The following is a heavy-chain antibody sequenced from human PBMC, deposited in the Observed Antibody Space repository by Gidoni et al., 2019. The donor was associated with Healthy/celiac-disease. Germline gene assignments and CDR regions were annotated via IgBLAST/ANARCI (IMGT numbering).Heavy chain of an antibody. CDR2: ISGSGGST. D-gene: IGHD1-20*01. V-gene: IGHV3-23*04. Sequence: EVQLVESGGGLVQPGGSLRLSCAASGFTFSSYAMSWVRQAPGKGLELVSAISGSGGSTYYADSVKGRFTISRDNSKNTLYLQMNSLRAEDTAVYYCAKDRSPRSVTGTTLLGYWGQGTLVTVSS. J-gene: IGHJ4*02. CDR3: AKDRSPRSVTGTTLLGY. CDR1: GFTFSSYA.